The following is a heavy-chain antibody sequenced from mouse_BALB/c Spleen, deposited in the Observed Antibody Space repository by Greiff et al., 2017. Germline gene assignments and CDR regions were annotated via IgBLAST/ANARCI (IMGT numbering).Heavy chain of an antibody. J-gene: IGHJ4*01. CDR2: ISSGGSYT. Sequence: EVMLVESGGGLVKPGGSLKLSCAASGFTFSSYAMSWVRQSPEKRLEWVAEISSGGSYTYYPDTVTGRFTISRDNAKNTLYLEMSSLRSEDTAMYYCARESRSSGSLAMGYWGQGTSVTVSS. V-gene: IGHV5-9-4*01. CDR1: GFTFSSYA. D-gene: IGHD3-1*01. CDR3: ARESRSSGSLAMGY.